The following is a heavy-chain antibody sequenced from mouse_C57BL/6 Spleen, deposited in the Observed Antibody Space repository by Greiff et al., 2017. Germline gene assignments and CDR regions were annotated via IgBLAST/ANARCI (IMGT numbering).Heavy chain of an antibody. CDR1: GFNIKDDY. CDR2: IDPENGDT. D-gene: IGHD1-1*01. CDR3: TTLYYGSSSDY. Sequence: VQLKQSGAELVRPGASVKLSCTASGFNIKDDYMHWVKQRPEQGLEWIGWIDPENGDTEYASKFQGKATITADTSSNTAYLQLSSLTSEDTAVYYCTTLYYGSSSDYWGQGTTLTVSS. V-gene: IGHV14-4*01. J-gene: IGHJ2*01.